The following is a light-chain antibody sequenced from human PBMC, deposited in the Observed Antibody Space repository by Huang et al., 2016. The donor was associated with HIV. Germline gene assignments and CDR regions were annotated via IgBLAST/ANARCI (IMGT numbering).Light chain of an antibody. CDR2: IGS. J-gene: IGKJ2*01. Sequence: DIVMTQSPLSLAVTPGEPASISCRSSQSIMHSNGYKYLDWYVQKPGQSPQLLIDIGSNRAAGVPDRISGGGSGVEFTLKISRVEAEDVGVYYCMQAQQTPYTFGPGTKLEIK. V-gene: IGKV2-28*01. CDR1: QSIMHSNGYKY. CDR3: MQAQQTPYT.